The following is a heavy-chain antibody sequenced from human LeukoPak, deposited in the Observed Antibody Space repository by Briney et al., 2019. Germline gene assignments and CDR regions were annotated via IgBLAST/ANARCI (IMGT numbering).Heavy chain of an antibody. J-gene: IGHJ6*03. D-gene: IGHD3-3*01. CDR1: GGSVSSNSAA. CDR3: ARGALFLEWLLPSYYYYYYMDV. CDR2: TYYRSKWYN. V-gene: IGHV6-1*01. Sequence: SQTLSLTCAISGGSVSSNSAAWNWIRQSPSRGLEWLGRTYYRSKWYNDYAVSVKSRITINPDTSKNQFSLQLNSVTPEDTAVYYCARGALFLEWLLPSYYYYYYMDVWGKGTTVTVSS.